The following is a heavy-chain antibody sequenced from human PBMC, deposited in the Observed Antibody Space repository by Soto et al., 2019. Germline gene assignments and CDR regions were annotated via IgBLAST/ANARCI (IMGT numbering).Heavy chain of an antibody. Sequence: QVHLVQSGAEVKKPGASVKVSCKGSGYAFTTYGITWVRQAPGQGLEWMGWISAHNGNTKYAQKLQGRVTVTRDTSTSTAYMELRSLRSDATAVYYCARGRYGDYWGQGALVTASS. V-gene: IGHV1-18*01. CDR2: ISAHNGNT. CDR3: ARGRYGDY. CDR1: GYAFTTYG. D-gene: IGHD1-1*01. J-gene: IGHJ4*02.